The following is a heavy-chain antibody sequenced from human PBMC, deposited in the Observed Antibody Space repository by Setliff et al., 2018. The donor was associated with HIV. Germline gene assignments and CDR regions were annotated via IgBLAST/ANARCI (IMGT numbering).Heavy chain of an antibody. CDR1: GGSSSNYY. Sequence: SETLSLTCAIYGGSSSNYYWSWIRHTPGRGLEWIAEINQNGRTNYNPALKSRVLVSLDTSKNQCSLHLVSVTAADTAVYFCAREKSITSAWYGGYYFDYWGQGTTVTVSS. V-gene: IGHV4-34*01. J-gene: IGHJ4*02. D-gene: IGHD3-3*01. CDR3: AREKSITSAWYGGYYFDY. CDR2: INQNGRT.